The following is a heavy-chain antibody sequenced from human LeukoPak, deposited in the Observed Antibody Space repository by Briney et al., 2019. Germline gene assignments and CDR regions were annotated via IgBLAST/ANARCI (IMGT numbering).Heavy chain of an antibody. D-gene: IGHD2-2*02. CDR3: ARDLTEYCSSTSCYTLDY. Sequence: SVKVSCKASGGTFSSYAISWVRQAPGQGLEWMGGIIPIFGTANYAQKFQGRVTITADESTSTAYMELSSLRSEDTAVYYCARDLTEYCSSTSCYTLDYWGQGTLVTVSS. CDR2: IIPIFGTA. V-gene: IGHV1-69*13. J-gene: IGHJ4*02. CDR1: GGTFSSYA.